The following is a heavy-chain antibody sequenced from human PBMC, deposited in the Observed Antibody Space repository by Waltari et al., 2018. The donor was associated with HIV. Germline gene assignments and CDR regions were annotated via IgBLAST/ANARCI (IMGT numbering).Heavy chain of an antibody. Sequence: SYWMSWVRQAPGKGLEWVANIKQDGSEKYYVDSVKGRFTISRDNAKNSLYLQMNSLRAEDTAVYYCARDHDSSGYYRGAFDIWGQGTMVTVSS. CDR2: IKQDGSEK. D-gene: IGHD3-22*01. J-gene: IGHJ3*02. CDR3: ARDHDSSGYYRGAFDI. CDR1: SYW. V-gene: IGHV3-7*01.